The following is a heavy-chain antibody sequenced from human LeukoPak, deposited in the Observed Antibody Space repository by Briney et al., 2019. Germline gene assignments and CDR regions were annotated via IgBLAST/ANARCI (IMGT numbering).Heavy chain of an antibody. Sequence: GGSLRLSCAASGFTLSRYWMHWVRHAPGKGLVWVSCINSDGSSTAYADSVKGRFTISRDNSKNTLYLQMNSLRAEDTALYYCARGPYDSSGYYQAFDYWGQGTLVTVSS. CDR2: INSDGSST. CDR3: ARGPYDSSGYYQAFDY. CDR1: GFTLSRYW. D-gene: IGHD3-22*01. V-gene: IGHV3-74*01. J-gene: IGHJ4*02.